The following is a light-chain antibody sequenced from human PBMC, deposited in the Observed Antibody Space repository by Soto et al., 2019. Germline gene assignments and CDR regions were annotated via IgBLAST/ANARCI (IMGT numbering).Light chain of an antibody. CDR2: AAS. V-gene: IGKV1-8*01. J-gene: IGKJ2*01. CDR3: QQYYSYPYT. CDR1: QGISSY. Sequence: IGKTSSPSSPSASTGDRVTITCRASQGISSYLAWYQQKPGKAPKLLIYAASTLQSGVPSRFSGSGSGTDFTLTISCLQYEDFATYYCQQYYSYPYTFGQGTK.